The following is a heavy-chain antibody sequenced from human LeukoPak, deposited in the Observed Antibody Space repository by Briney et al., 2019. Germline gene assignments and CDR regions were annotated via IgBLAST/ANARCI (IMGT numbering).Heavy chain of an antibody. Sequence: GGSLRLSCAASGFTFSSYAMSWVRQAPGKGLEYVSAISSNGGSTYYANSVKGRFTISRDNSKNTLYLQMGSLRAEDMAVYYCARTRFSSSWYGVDYWGQGTLVTVSS. CDR3: ARTRFSSSWYGVDY. D-gene: IGHD6-13*01. V-gene: IGHV3-64*01. CDR2: ISSNGGST. J-gene: IGHJ4*02. CDR1: GFTFSSYA.